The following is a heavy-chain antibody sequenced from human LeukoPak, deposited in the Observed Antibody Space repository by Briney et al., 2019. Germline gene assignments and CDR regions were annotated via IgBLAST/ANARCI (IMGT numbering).Heavy chain of an antibody. CDR1: GFTFSSYA. CDR2: ISGSGDNT. V-gene: IGHV3-23*01. Sequence: GGSLRLSCAASGFTFSSYAMSWVRQAPGKGLEWVSGISGSGDNTYYADSVKGRFTISRDNSKNTLYLQMNSLRAEDTAVYYCAKDWDDYGDYLPLDYWGQGTLVTVSS. CDR3: AKDWDDYGDYLPLDY. D-gene: IGHD4-17*01. J-gene: IGHJ4*02.